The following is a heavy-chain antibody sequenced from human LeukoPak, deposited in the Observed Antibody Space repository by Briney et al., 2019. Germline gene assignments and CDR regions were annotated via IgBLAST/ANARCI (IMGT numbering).Heavy chain of an antibody. CDR1: GGSFSGYY. CDR2: INHSGST. V-gene: IGHV4-34*01. D-gene: IGHD6-19*01. J-gene: IGHJ4*02. Sequence: SETLSLTCAVYGGSFSGYYWSWIRQPPGKGLEWIGEINHSGSTNYNPSLKSRVTISVDTSKNQFSLKLSSVTAADTAVYYRARGVRDSSGWYGGRISAYIYYFDYWGQGTLVTVSS. CDR3: ARGVRDSSGWYGGRISAYIYYFDY.